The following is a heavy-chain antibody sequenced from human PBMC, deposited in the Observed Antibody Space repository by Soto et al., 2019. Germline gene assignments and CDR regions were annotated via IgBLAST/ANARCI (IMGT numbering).Heavy chain of an antibody. V-gene: IGHV3-23*01. Sequence: PGGSLRLASAASVFTFSTYAMTWVRQAPGKGLECVSGISGSGGITYYADSVKGRFTISRDNSKNTLYLQMNSLRAEDTAVYYCAKDRDSSGWYNDYWGQGTLVTVSS. CDR2: ISGSGGIT. D-gene: IGHD6-19*01. J-gene: IGHJ4*02. CDR3: AKDRDSSGWYNDY. CDR1: VFTFSTYA.